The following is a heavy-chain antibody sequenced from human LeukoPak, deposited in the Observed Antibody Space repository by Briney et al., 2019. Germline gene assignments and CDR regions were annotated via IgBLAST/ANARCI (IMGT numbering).Heavy chain of an antibody. V-gene: IGHV3-53*01. CDR2: IYSGGST. CDR3: NNYGKFDY. J-gene: IGHJ4*02. Sequence: GGSLRLSCAAYGFTVSSNYMSWVRQAPGKGLEWVSVIYSGGSTYYADSVKGRFTISRDNSKNTLYLQMNSLRAEDTAVYYCNNYGKFDYWGQGTLVTVSS. D-gene: IGHD5-18*01. CDR1: GFTVSSNY.